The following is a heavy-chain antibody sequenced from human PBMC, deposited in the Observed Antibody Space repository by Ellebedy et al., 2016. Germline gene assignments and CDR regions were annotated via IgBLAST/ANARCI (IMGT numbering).Heavy chain of an antibody. CDR1: GFTFSSYG. V-gene: IGHV3-30*18. CDR3: AKDGPHYYGSGSYYNYYYGMDV. Sequence: GESLKISCAASGFTFSSYGMHWVRQAPGKGLEWVAVTSYDGSNKYYADSVKGRFTISRDNSKNTLYLQMNSLRVEDTAVYYCAKDGPHYYGSGSYYNYYYGMDVWGQGTTVTVSS. J-gene: IGHJ6*02. CDR2: TSYDGSNK. D-gene: IGHD3-10*01.